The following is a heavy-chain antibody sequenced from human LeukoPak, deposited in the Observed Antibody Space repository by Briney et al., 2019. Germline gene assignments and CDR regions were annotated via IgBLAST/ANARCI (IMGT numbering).Heavy chain of an antibody. Sequence: ASVTVSCKAFGYTFTIDYMHWVRQAPGQGPEWMGWVSGYNGNTNYAQKLQGRVTITSDTSTSTAYMQLSRLRSDDTAVYYCARGSNIATAGTISYWGQGTLVTVSS. CDR1: GYTFTIDY. D-gene: IGHD6-13*01. CDR3: ARGSNIATAGTISY. CDR2: VSGYNGNT. J-gene: IGHJ4*02. V-gene: IGHV1-18*04.